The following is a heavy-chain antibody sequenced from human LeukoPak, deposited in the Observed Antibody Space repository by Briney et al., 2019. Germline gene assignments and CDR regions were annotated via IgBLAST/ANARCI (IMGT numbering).Heavy chain of an antibody. D-gene: IGHD4-17*01. CDR2: INHSGST. J-gene: IGHJ4*02. Sequence: PSETLSLTCAVYGGSFSGYYWSWIRQPPGKGLEWIGEINHSGSTNYNPSLKSRVTISVDTSKNQFSLKLSSVTAADTAVYYCARAPLFGDYVFDYWGQGTLVTVSS. V-gene: IGHV4-34*01. CDR1: GGSFSGYY. CDR3: ARAPLFGDYVFDY.